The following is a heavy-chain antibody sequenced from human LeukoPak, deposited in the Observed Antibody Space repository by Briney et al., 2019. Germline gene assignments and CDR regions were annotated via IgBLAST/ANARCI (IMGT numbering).Heavy chain of an antibody. Sequence: SETLSLTCTVVGGAINSRNYYWGWIRQSPGKGLEWIGSTYYSGSVNDNPSLQSRVTISVDTSRDQFSLKLTSVTAADTAVYYCARRVATSGNFFDYWGPGTLVTVS. D-gene: IGHD3-3*01. J-gene: IGHJ4*02. CDR2: TYYSGSV. CDR1: GGAINSRNYY. CDR3: ARRVATSGNFFDY. V-gene: IGHV4-39*01.